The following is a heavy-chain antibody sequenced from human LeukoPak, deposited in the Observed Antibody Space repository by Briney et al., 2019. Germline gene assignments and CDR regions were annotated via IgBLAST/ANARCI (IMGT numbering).Heavy chain of an antibody. CDR2: INTDGTVT. CDR3: ATKQWLAPPPDS. D-gene: IGHD6-19*01. Sequence: PGGSLRLSCAASGFTFSKYWMHWVRQAPGKGLESVSRINTDGTVTTYADSVKGRFTDSRDNADNTMFLQMNSVRDEDTAVYYCATKQWLAPPPDSWGQGTPVTVSS. V-gene: IGHV3-74*01. J-gene: IGHJ4*02. CDR1: GFTFSKYW.